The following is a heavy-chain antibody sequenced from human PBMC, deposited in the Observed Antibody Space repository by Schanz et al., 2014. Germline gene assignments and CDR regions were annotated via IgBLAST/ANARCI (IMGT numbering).Heavy chain of an antibody. D-gene: IGHD6-13*01. Sequence: QVQLQESGPGLVKPSQTLSLTCAVSGGSISSGGYTWSWIRQPPGKGLEWIGYIYYSGSTYYNPSRKSRVTISVDTSKNQFSLMLGSVAAADTAVYYCARAAGPVAYWGQGTLVTVSS. V-gene: IGHV4-30-4*07. J-gene: IGHJ4*02. CDR3: ARAAGPVAY. CDR1: GGSISSGGYT. CDR2: IYYSGST.